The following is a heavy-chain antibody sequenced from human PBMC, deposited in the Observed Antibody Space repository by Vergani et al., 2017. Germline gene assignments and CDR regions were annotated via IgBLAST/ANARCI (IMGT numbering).Heavy chain of an antibody. J-gene: IGHJ5*02. Sequence: EVKLLESGGGLVQSGGSLRLSCAGSGFTFSNFGMTWVRQAPGKGLEWVSTVSADGDSTYYADSVKGRFTISRDNSKNTLYLQMNSLKAEDTAVYFCAKGSYYNEDWFDPWGQGTLVTVSS. CDR2: VSADGDST. CDR1: GFTFSNFG. D-gene: IGHD3-10*01. CDR3: AKGSYYNEDWFDP. V-gene: IGHV3-23*01.